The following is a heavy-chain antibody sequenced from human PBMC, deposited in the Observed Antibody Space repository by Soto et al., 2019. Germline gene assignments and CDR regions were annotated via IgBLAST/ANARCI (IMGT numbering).Heavy chain of an antibody. J-gene: IGHJ4*02. CDR2: MYADVRST. V-gene: IGHV3-74*01. D-gene: IGHD6-19*01. CDR3: ARGSIAVAPFDS. Sequence: EVQLVESGGGLVQPGGSLRLSCAASGFSFSSYWMHWVRQAPGKGLVWVSRMYADVRSTTYADSVKGRFSISRDNAKNMVYLQMNSLRAEDTAVYYCARGSIAVAPFDSWGQGTLVTVSS. CDR1: GFSFSSYW.